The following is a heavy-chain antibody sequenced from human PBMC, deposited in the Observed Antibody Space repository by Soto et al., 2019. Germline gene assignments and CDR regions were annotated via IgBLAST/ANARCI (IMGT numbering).Heavy chain of an antibody. CDR3: AKDDYGKNDGDSLEM. CDR2: ISVYNGKT. Sequence: QVQLVQSGAEVKKPGASVKVSCKASGYTFTSFGITWVRQAPGQGLEWMGWISVYNGKTNYAQKLQGRVTVTRDTSTNTAYMELRSLRSDDTAVYYCAKDDYGKNDGDSLEMRGQGTWSPSLQ. CDR1: GYTFTSFG. D-gene: IGHD4-17*01. J-gene: IGHJ3*02. V-gene: IGHV1-18*01.